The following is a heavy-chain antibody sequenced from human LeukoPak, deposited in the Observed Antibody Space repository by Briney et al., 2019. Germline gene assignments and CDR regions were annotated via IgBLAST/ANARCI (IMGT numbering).Heavy chain of an antibody. CDR1: GYSFTSYW. Sequence: GGSLKISCQGSGYSFTSYWIGWVRQMRGKGLEWMGIIYPGDSDTRYSPSFQGQVTISADKSISTAYLQWSSLKASDTAMYYCARHEYLNWFDPWGQGTLVTVSS. V-gene: IGHV5-51*01. CDR2: IYPGDSDT. CDR3: ARHEYLNWFDP. D-gene: IGHD2-2*01. J-gene: IGHJ5*02.